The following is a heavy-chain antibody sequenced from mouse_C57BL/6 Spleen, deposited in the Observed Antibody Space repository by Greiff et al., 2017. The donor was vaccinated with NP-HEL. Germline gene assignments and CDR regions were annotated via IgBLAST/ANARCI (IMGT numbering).Heavy chain of an antibody. CDR3: AMGGYYAMNY. CDR2: IHPSDSDT. V-gene: IGHV1-74*01. J-gene: IGHJ4*01. Sequence: QQRPGQGLEWIGRIHPSDSDTNYNQKFKGKATLTVDKSSSTAYMQLSSLTSEDSAVYYCAMGGYYAMNYWGQGTSVTVSS.